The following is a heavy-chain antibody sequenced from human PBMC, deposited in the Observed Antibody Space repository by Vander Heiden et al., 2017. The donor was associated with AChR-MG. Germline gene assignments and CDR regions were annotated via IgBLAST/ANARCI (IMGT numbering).Heavy chain of an antibody. CDR2: ISGSGGST. CDR3: AKDWGLSSLYYYYYGMDV. J-gene: IGHJ6*02. D-gene: IGHD2-21*01. Sequence: EVQLLESGGGLVQPGGSLILSCAASGFTFSCYAVSWVRQAPGKGLEWVAAISGSGGSTYYADSVKGRFTISRDNSKNTLYLQMNSLRAEDTAVYYCAKDWGLSSLYYYYYGMDVWGQGTTVTVSS. V-gene: IGHV3-23*01. CDR1: GFTFSCYA.